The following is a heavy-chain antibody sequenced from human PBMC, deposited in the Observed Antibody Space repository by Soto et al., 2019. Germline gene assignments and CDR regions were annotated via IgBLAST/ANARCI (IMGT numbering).Heavy chain of an antibody. CDR2: LSGSEGRT. J-gene: IGHJ3*01. D-gene: IGHD5-12*01. Sequence: GSLRLSCAASGFTFRTNAMSWVRQSPWKGLEWVSSLSGSEGRTYYADSVKGRFTISSDNSKKTLYLQMTNLRVADTAVYFCAKDLYSGYDPSSFDVWGQGTMVTVSS. V-gene: IGHV3-23*01. CDR1: GFTFRTNA. CDR3: AKDLYSGYDPSSFDV.